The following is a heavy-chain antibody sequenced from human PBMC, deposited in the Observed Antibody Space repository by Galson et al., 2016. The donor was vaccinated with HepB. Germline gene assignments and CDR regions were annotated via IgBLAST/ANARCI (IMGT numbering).Heavy chain of an antibody. CDR3: AGATGHYDSSGYYREKYYFEY. CDR2: IYTSGGT. Sequence: TVSGGSISSVNYYWSWIRQPAGKGLEWIGRIYTSGGTKSNPSLRSRVAISAVPSKNQFSLTLTSVTAADTAVYYCAGATGHYDSSGYYREKYYFEYWGQGVLVTVSS. CDR1: GGSISSVNYY. V-gene: IGHV4-61*02. D-gene: IGHD3-22*01. J-gene: IGHJ4*02.